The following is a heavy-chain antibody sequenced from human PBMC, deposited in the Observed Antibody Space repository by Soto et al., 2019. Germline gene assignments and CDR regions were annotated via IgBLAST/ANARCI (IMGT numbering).Heavy chain of an antibody. Sequence: PGGSLRLSCGAAEFTFSSYWIHWVHQSPGKGLVWVSRISGDGGSTTYADSVRGRFTISRDNAKNTVYLQMDSLRAEDTAVYYCARSLPGTYGAFDLWGQGTMVTVSS. CDR2: ISGDGGST. CDR1: EFTFSSYW. CDR3: ARSLPGTYGAFDL. V-gene: IGHV3-74*01. D-gene: IGHD1-7*01. J-gene: IGHJ3*01.